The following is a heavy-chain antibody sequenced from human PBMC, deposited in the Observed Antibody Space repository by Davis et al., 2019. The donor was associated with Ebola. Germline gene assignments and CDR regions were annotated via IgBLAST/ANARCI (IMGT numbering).Heavy chain of an antibody. D-gene: IGHD1-1*01. J-gene: IGHJ5*02. Sequence: ASVKVSCKASGYTFTGYYMHWVRQAPGQGLEWMGRINPNSGGTNYAQKFQGRVTMTSDTSIRTAYMELTRLTSDDTAVYYCAGLSGVERDSWTQNWIVPWGQGTLVTVSS. CDR1: GYTFTGYY. CDR2: INPNSGGT. CDR3: AGLSGVERDSWTQNWIVP. V-gene: IGHV1-2*06.